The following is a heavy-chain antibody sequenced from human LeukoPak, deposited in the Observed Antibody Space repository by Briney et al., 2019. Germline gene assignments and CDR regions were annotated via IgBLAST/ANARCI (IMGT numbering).Heavy chain of an antibody. D-gene: IGHD1-26*01. CDR1: GFTFSSYA. V-gene: IGHV3-30*01. J-gene: IGHJ4*02. CDR2: ISYDGSNK. CDR3: AKGGSGNFPGRGYFDY. Sequence: PGGSLRLSCAASGFTFSSYAMHWVRQAPGKGLEWVAVISYDGSNKYYADSVKGRFTISRDNSKNTLYLQMNSLRAEDTAVYYCAKGGSGNFPGRGYFDYWGQGTLVTVSS.